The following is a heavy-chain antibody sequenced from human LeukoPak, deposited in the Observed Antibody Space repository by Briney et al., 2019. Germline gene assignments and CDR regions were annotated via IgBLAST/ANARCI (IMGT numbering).Heavy chain of an antibody. CDR2: INPSGGST. J-gene: IGHJ6*03. D-gene: IGHD6-13*01. CDR3: ASLSLAAAGTNYYYMDV. Sequence: ASVKVSCKASGYTFTSYYMHWVRQAPGQGLEWMGRINPSGGSTSYAQKFQGRVTMTRDTSTSTVYMELSSLRSEDTAVYYCASLSLAAAGTNYYYMDVWGKGTTVTVSS. V-gene: IGHV1-46*01. CDR1: GYTFTSYY.